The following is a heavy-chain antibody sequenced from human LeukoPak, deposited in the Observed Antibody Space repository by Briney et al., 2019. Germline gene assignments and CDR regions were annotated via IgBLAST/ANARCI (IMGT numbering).Heavy chain of an antibody. CDR3: ARGDHSSALDY. J-gene: IGHJ4*02. Sequence: SETLSLTCTVSGGSISSYYWSWIRQPPGKGLEWIGYIYYSGSTNYNPSLKSRVTISVDTSKNQFSLKLSSVTAADTAVYYCARGDHSSALDYWGQGTLVTVSS. CDR1: GGSISSYY. V-gene: IGHV4-59*01. D-gene: IGHD6-19*01. CDR2: IYYSGST.